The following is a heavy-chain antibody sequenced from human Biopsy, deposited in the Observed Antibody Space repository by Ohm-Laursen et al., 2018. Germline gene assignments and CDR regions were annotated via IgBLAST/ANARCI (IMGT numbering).Heavy chain of an antibody. V-gene: IGHV1-24*01. CDR1: GHSLTELS. CDR3: AADINVWNVNY. Sequence: GSSVKVSCKVSGHSLTELSMHWVRQAPGQGLEWMGGFAPENGRIVYSQKFQGRVTMTEDTSTSTAYMEVWRLRSDDTAVYYCAADINVWNVNYWGQGTQVIVSS. D-gene: IGHD1-1*01. J-gene: IGHJ4*02. CDR2: FAPENGRI.